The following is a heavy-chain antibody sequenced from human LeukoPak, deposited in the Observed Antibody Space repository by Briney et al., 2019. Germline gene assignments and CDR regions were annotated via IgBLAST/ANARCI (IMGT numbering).Heavy chain of an antibody. CDR3: ARVDTYYYDSSGYYYSHYFDY. J-gene: IGHJ4*02. CDR1: VYSFISYW. D-gene: IGHD3-22*01. Sequence: GEPLKISCKASVYSFISYWVGGLRRMPGRDLEWMGIIYPGDAATRYSPSFQGQVTISADKSISTAYLQWSSLKASDTAMYYCARVDTYYYDSSGYYYSHYFDYWGQGTLVTVSS. V-gene: IGHV5-51*01. CDR2: IYPGDAAT.